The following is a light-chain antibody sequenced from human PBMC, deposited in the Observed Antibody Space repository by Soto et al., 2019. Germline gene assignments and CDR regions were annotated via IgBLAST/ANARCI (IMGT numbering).Light chain of an antibody. J-gene: IGKJ3*01. CDR2: GAS. CDR1: QSVSSSY. Sequence: EIVLTQSPGTLSLSPGERATLSCRASQSVSSSYLAWYQQKPGQAPRLLIYGASSRATGIPGRFSGSGSGKASTLTRSTLGLKGFPVYYGQQYGRSPFTFGLGTKVDIK. CDR3: QQYGRSPFT. V-gene: IGKV3-20*01.